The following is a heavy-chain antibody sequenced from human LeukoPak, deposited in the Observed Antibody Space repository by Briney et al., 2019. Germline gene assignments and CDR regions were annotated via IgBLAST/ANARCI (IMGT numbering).Heavy chain of an antibody. CDR2: INPSGGRT. CDR1: GYTFTSYY. V-gene: IGHV1-46*01. CDR3: ARVRGDGYSRFDY. D-gene: IGHD6-13*01. J-gene: IGHJ4*02. Sequence: ASVKVSCKASGYTFTSYYMHWVRQATGQGLEWIGIINPSGGRTSYAQKFQGRVYMTRDMSTSTVYMELSSLRSEDTAVYYCARVRGDGYSRFDYWGQGTLVTVSS.